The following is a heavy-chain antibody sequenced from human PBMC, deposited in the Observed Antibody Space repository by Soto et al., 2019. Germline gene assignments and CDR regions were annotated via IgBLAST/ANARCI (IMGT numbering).Heavy chain of an antibody. CDR3: AKMSGSYYSLDY. D-gene: IGHD1-26*01. Sequence: QVQLVESGGGVVQPGKSLRLSCAASGFTFSSYDMYWVRQAPGKGLEWVAVISYDGSNKYYADSVKGRFTISRDNSKNTLYLQMNSLRADDTAVYYCAKMSGSYYSLDYWGQGTLVTVSS. CDR2: ISYDGSNK. J-gene: IGHJ4*02. CDR1: GFTFSSYD. V-gene: IGHV3-30*18.